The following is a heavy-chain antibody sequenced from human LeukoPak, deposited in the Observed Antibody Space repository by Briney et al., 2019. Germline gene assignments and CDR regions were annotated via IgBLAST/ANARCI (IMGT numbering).Heavy chain of an antibody. J-gene: IGHJ4*02. CDR3: ASSLHSGSSYFDY. CDR1: GGTFSSYA. CDR2: IIPIFGTA. Sequence: GSSVRVSCKASGGTFSSYAISWVRQAPGQGLEWMGRIIPIFGTANYAQKFQGRVTITTDESTSTAYMKLSSLRSEDTAVYYCASSLHSGSSYFDYWGQGTLVTVSS. V-gene: IGHV1-69*05. D-gene: IGHD1-26*01.